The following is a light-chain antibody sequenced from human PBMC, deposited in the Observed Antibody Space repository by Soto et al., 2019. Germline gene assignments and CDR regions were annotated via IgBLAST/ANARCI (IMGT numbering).Light chain of an antibody. J-gene: IGKJ4*01. V-gene: IGKV3-11*01. CDR2: DAS. Sequence: EIVLTQSPATLSLSPGERATLSCRASQSVSSYLAWYQQKPGQAPRLLISDASNRATGIPARFSGSGSGTDFTPTVSSLEPEDFAVYYCQQRRDWPLTFGGGTKVGI. CDR1: QSVSSY. CDR3: QQRRDWPLT.